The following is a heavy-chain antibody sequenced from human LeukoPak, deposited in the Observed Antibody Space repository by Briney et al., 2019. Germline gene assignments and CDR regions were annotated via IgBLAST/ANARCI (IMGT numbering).Heavy chain of an antibody. CDR2: IIPILGTA. Sequence: SVKVSCKASGGTFSSYAISWVRQAPGQGLEWMGGIIPILGTANYAQKFQGRVTITADESTSTAYMELSSLRSEDTAVYYCARESGNYGGNSFDYWGQGTLVTVSS. V-gene: IGHV1-69*01. CDR1: GGTFSSYA. D-gene: IGHD4-23*01. J-gene: IGHJ4*02. CDR3: ARESGNYGGNSFDY.